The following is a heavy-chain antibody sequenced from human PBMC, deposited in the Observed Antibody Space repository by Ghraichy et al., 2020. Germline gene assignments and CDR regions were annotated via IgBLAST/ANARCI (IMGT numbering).Heavy chain of an antibody. J-gene: IGHJ4*02. D-gene: IGHD5-24*01. CDR1: GFTFSSFG. Sequence: GGSLRLSCAASGFTFSSFGMHWVRQAPGKGLEEVAVIWYDVNKKYYADSVKGRFTISRDNSKNTLYLQMNSLRVEDMAVYYCAKDRRDGYNTPGDYWGQGTLVTVSS. CDR2: IWYDVNKK. V-gene: IGHV3-33*06. CDR3: AKDRRDGYNTPGDY.